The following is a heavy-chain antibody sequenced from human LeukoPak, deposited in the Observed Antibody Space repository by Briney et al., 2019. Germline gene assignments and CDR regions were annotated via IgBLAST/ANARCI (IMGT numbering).Heavy chain of an antibody. J-gene: IGHJ5*02. V-gene: IGHV4-39*07. CDR3: ASSPQEQWLVNWFDP. Sequence: SETLSLTCTVSGGSISSSSYYWGWIRQPPGKGLEWIGSIYYSGSTYYNPSLKSRVTISVDTSRNQFSLKLSSVTAADTAVYYCASSPQEQWLVNWFDPWGQGTLVTVSS. CDR1: GGSISSSSYY. D-gene: IGHD6-19*01. CDR2: IYYSGST.